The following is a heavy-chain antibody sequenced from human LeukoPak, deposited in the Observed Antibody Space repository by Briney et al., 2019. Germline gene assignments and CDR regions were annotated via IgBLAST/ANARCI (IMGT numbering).Heavy chain of an antibody. CDR1: GFTFSSYE. Sequence: PGGSLRLSCAASGFTFSSYEMNWVRQAPGKGLELISYISSSGSTIYYADSVKGRFTISRDNAKNSLCLQMNSLRAEDTTLYYCARRSAYGFDYWGQGTLVTVSS. V-gene: IGHV3-48*03. CDR2: ISSSGSTI. CDR3: ARRSAYGFDY. D-gene: IGHD5-12*01. J-gene: IGHJ4*02.